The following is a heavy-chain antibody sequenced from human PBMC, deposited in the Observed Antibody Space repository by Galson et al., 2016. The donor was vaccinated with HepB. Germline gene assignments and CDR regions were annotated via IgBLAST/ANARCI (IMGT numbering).Heavy chain of an antibody. Sequence: SCKASGSTFTGYHIHWVRQAPGQGLEWMGWINPNSGGTNSAQKFQGRVTMTRDTSITTAYMELSRLRSDDTAVYYCARVPPRYTYAYYFDYWGQGTLVTVSS. J-gene: IGHJ4*02. D-gene: IGHD5-18*01. CDR1: GSTFTGYH. CDR3: ARVPPRYTYAYYFDY. CDR2: INPNSGGT. V-gene: IGHV1-2*02.